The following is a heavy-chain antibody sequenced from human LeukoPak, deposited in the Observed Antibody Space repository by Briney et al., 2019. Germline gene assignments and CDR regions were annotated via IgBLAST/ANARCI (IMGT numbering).Heavy chain of an antibody. V-gene: IGHV3-23*01. D-gene: IGHD5-24*01. CDR3: AKDGMATISYYFDY. Sequence: QAGGSLRLSCAASGFTFSSYAMSWVRQAPGKGLKGVSAISGSGGSTYYADPVKGRFTISRDNSKNTLYLQMNSLGAEDTAVYYCAKDGMATISYYFDYWGQGTLVTVSS. CDR1: GFTFSSYA. CDR2: ISGSGGST. J-gene: IGHJ4*02.